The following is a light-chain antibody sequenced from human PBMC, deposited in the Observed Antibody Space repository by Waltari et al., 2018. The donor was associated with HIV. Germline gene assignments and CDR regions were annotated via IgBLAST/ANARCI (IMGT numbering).Light chain of an antibody. CDR2: GAS. Sequence: VLTQSPGPPSVSPGERATLSCRASQRIDTTSLSWYQQKPGQAPRLVIYGASTRASGIPPRFSGSGSGTDFTLTISSLQPEDFASYYCLQDYNLPGAFGQGTRVEIK. CDR1: QRIDTTS. J-gene: IGKJ1*01. CDR3: LQDYNLPGA. V-gene: IGKV3D-7*01.